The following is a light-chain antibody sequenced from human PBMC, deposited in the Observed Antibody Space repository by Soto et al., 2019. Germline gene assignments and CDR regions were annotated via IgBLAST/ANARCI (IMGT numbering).Light chain of an antibody. CDR2: DAS. V-gene: IGKV3-15*01. CDR3: QQYNNWPYT. CDR1: QSVRSN. Sequence: EIVMTQSPATLSVSPGERVALSCRASQSVRSNFAWYQQKPGQAPRILIYDASTRATGIPARFSGSGSGTEFTLAIRGLQSEDFGVYYCQQYNNWPYTFGQGTKLEIK. J-gene: IGKJ2*01.